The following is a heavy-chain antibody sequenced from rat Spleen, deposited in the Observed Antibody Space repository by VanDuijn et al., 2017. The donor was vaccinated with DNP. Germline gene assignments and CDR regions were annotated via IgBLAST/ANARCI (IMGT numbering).Heavy chain of an antibody. CDR1: GYSITSNY. D-gene: IGHD1-12*03. CDR2: INHSGST. CDR3: ARGNDGFYPNWYFDF. Sequence: EVQLQESGPGLVKPSQSLSLTCSVTGYSITSNYWGWIRKFPGDKMEWIGYINHSGSTGYNPSLKSRISITRDTSKNQFFLHLSSVTTGETATYFFARGNDGFYPNWYFDFWGPGTMVTVSS. J-gene: IGHJ1*01. V-gene: IGHV3-1*01.